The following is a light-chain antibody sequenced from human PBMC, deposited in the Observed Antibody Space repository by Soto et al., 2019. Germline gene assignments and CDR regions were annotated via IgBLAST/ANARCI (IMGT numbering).Light chain of an antibody. Sequence: DIQMTQSPSSLSASVGDTVTITCRASQDIINHLAWYQQRPGKVPNLLIYGASTLHSGAPSRFRGSGSGTHFTLTISSLQPEDVATYYCQKYHLALGTFGQGTRLEIK. CDR2: GAS. V-gene: IGKV1-27*01. CDR1: QDIINH. J-gene: IGKJ5*01. CDR3: QKYHLALGT.